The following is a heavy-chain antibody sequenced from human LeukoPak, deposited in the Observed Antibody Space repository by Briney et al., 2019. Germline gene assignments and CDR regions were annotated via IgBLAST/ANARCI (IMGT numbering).Heavy chain of an antibody. CDR3: AKDGLRFLEWFDP. CDR2: ISNSDNST. D-gene: IGHD3-3*01. V-gene: IGHV3-23*01. Sequence: GGSLRLSCAASGFSFSIHDMTWVRQAPGKGLEWVSTISNSDNSTYYADSVKGRFTFSRDNSKNTLYLQMNSLRAEDTALYYCAKDGLRFLEWFDPWGQGTLVTVSS. CDR1: GFSFSIHD. J-gene: IGHJ5*02.